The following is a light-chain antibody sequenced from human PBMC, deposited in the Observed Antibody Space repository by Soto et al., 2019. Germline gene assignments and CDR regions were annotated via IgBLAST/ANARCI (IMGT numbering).Light chain of an antibody. CDR1: QSVSSN. Sequence: EIVMTQSPATLSVSPGERATLSCRASQSVSSNLAWYQQKPGQAPRLLIYGASTRATGIPARFSGSGSGTEFTITISSLQSEDFAVYYCQQYNNWPPKFTVGPGTKVDIK. V-gene: IGKV3-15*01. CDR2: GAS. J-gene: IGKJ3*01. CDR3: QQYNNWPPKFT.